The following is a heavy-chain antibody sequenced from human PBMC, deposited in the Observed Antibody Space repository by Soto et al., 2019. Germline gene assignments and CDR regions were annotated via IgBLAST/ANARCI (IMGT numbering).Heavy chain of an antibody. J-gene: IGHJ4*02. CDR2: ISYSGRT. D-gene: IGHD3-22*01. CDR1: GGSISSGGYY. Sequence: QVQLQESGPGLVKPSQTLSLTCTVSGGSISSGGYYWSWIRQHPGKGLEWIGHISYSGRTYYNPSFKSRVTIAVDMSENQFSLKLSSVTAADTAVYYCARHSSGGYFTFDYWGQGTLVTVSS. V-gene: IGHV4-31*03. CDR3: ARHSSGGYFTFDY.